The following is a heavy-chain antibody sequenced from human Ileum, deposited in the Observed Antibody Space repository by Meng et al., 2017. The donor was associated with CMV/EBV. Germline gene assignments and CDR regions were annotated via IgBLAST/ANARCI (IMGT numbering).Heavy chain of an antibody. CDR1: GSTFSSYW. CDR3: ARGGSTYYGY. Sequence: GGSLRLSCAASGSTFSSYWMHWVRQAPGKGLVWVSRINSDGTSTSYADSVKGRFTISRDNAKNTLYLQMNSLTAEDTAVYYCARGGSTYYGYWGQGSLVTVSS. V-gene: IGHV3-74*01. J-gene: IGHJ4*02. CDR2: INSDGTST. D-gene: IGHD3-16*01.